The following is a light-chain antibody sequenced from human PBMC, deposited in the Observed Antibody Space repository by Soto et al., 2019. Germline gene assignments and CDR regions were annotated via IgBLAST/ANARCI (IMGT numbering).Light chain of an antibody. CDR2: EVS. J-gene: IGLJ2*01. V-gene: IGLV2-14*01. CDR1: SSDVGGSNY. Sequence: QSVLTQPASVSGSPGQSITMSCTGTSSDVGGSNYVSWYQQHPGKAPKVMIYEVSNRPSGVSNRFSGSRSGNTASLTISGLQAEDEGDYYCSSYTSTSTYVVFGGGTKVTVL. CDR3: SSYTSTSTYVV.